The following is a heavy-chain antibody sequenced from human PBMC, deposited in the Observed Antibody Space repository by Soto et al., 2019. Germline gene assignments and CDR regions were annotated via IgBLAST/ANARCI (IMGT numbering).Heavy chain of an antibody. Sequence: QVQLVQSGAEVKKPGASVKVSCKASGYTFTGYYMHWVRQAPGQGLDWMGWINPNSGGTNYAQKFHGWVTMTRDPSSSTAYMELSRLSSDDTAVYYCARDRRNIDFWSGLDYYYYGMDVWGQGPTVTVSS. D-gene: IGHD3-3*01. CDR1: GYTFTGYY. CDR2: INPNSGGT. J-gene: IGHJ6*02. V-gene: IGHV1-2*04. CDR3: ARDRRNIDFWSGLDYYYYGMDV.